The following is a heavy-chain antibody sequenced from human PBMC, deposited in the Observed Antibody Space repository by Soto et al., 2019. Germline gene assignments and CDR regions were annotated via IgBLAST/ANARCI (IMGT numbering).Heavy chain of an antibody. CDR1: GYTFTSYG. V-gene: IGHV1-18*01. Sequence: SSVKVSCKASGYTFTSYGISWVRQAPGQGLEWMGWISAYNGNTNYAQKLQGRVTMTTDTSTSTAYMELRSLRSDDTAVYYCARVPDYGGYFDYWGQGTLVTVSS. CDR3: ARVPDYGGYFDY. D-gene: IGHD3-10*01. CDR2: ISAYNGNT. J-gene: IGHJ4*02.